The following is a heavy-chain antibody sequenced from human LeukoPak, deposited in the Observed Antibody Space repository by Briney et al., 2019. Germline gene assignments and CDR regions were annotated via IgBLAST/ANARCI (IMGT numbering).Heavy chain of an antibody. CDR3: ASNGWLDYYYGMDV. CDR2: IYSGGST. D-gene: IGHD2-15*01. Sequence: PGGSLRLSCAASGFTVSSNYMSWVRQAPGKGLEWVSVIYSGGSTYYADSVKGRFTISRDNSKNTLYLQMNSLRAEDTAVYYCASNGWLDYYYGMDVWGQGTTVTVSS. J-gene: IGHJ6*02. V-gene: IGHV3-66*01. CDR1: GFTVSSNY.